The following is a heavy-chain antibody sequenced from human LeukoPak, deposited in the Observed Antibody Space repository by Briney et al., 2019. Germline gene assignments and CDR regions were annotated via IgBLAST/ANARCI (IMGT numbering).Heavy chain of an antibody. CDR1: GFTFDDYA. CDR2: ISWNSGSI. CDR3: ARSRHSYDSSGFPHY. D-gene: IGHD3-22*01. J-gene: IGHJ4*02. V-gene: IGHV3-9*01. Sequence: GGSLRLSCAASGFTFDDYAMHWVRQAPGKGLEWVSGISWNSGSIGYADSVKGRFTISRDNAKNSLYLQMNSLRAEDTALYYCARSRHSYDSSGFPHYWGQGTLVTVSS.